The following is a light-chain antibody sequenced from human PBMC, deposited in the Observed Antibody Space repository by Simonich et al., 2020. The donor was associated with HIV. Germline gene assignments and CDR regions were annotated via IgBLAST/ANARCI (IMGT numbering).Light chain of an antibody. CDR1: QSNSSW. Sequence: DIQMTQSPSTLSAYVGDRVTITCRASQSNSSWLAWYQQKQGKAPKLLIYNASSLESGVPSRFRGSGSGTGFTLTISSLQPDDFATYYCQQYNGYSVMFGQGTKVEFK. V-gene: IGKV1-5*03. J-gene: IGKJ1*01. CDR2: NAS. CDR3: QQYNGYSVM.